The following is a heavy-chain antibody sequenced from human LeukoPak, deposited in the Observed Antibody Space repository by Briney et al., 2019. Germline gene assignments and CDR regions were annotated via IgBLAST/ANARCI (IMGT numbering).Heavy chain of an antibody. Sequence: SETLSLTCTVSSGSISSYYWSWIRQGPGEGLEWIGYIYASGTTNYNPTNYNPSLKSRVTISVDTSKNQFSLKLSSVTVADTAVYYCARHFGSGSPPGGSWGQGTLVTVSS. CDR3: ARHFGSGSPPGGS. J-gene: IGHJ5*02. CDR2: IYASGTTNYNPT. V-gene: IGHV4-59*08. D-gene: IGHD3-10*01. CDR1: SGSISSYY.